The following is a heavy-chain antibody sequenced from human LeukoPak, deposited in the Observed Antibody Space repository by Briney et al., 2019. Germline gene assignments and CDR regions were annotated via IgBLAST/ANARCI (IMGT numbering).Heavy chain of an antibody. D-gene: IGHD2-2*01. CDR2: IIPIFGTA. Sequence: ASVKVSCKASGGTFSSYAISWVRQAPGQGLEWMGGIIPIFGTANYAQKFQGRVTITADESTSTAYMELSSLRSEDTAVYYCASRPYCSSTSCRSYYFDYWGQGTLVTVSS. CDR1: GGTFSSYA. V-gene: IGHV1-69*13. CDR3: ASRPYCSSTSCRSYYFDY. J-gene: IGHJ4*02.